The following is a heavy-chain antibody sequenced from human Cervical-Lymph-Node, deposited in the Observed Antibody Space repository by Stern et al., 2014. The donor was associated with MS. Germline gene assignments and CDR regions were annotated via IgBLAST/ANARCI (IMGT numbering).Heavy chain of an antibody. CDR2: IWHDGSKT. CDR1: GFTFSNYG. D-gene: IGHD4-11*01. V-gene: IGHV3-33*01. J-gene: IGHJ4*02. CDR3: VRDWSSNAYKSEDY. Sequence: QLVQSGGGVVQPGRSLRLSCIASGFTFSNYGMHWVRQATGKGLGWVATIWHDGSKTYYADSVRGRFTISRDNSKNTLSLQMNSLRVDDTAVYYCVRDWSSNAYKSEDYWGQGTLVTVSS.